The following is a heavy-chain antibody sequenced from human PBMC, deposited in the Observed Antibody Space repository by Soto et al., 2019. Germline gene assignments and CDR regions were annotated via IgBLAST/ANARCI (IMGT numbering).Heavy chain of an antibody. D-gene: IGHD3-16*02. J-gene: IGHJ6*02. CDR1: GFTFSNAW. Sequence: GGSLRLSCAASGFTFSNAWMNWVRQAPGKGLEWVGRIKSKTDGGTTDYAAPVKGRFTISRDDSKNTLYLQMNSLKTEDTAVYYCTTPMITFGGVIVPPYYYGMDVWGQGTTVTVSS. CDR3: TTPMITFGGVIVPPYYYGMDV. V-gene: IGHV3-15*07. CDR2: IKSKTDGGTT.